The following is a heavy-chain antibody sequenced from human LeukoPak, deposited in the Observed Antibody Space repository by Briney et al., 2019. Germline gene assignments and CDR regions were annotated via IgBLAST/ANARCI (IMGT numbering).Heavy chain of an antibody. V-gene: IGHV3-30*18. CDR2: ISYDGSNK. D-gene: IGHD7-27*01. CDR3: AKGNWGRYYFDY. J-gene: IGHJ4*02. Sequence: PGRSLRLSCAASGFTFSSYGMHWVRQAPGKGLEWVAVISYDGSNKYYADSVKGRFTISRDNSKNTLYLQMNSLRAEDTAVYYCAKGNWGRYYFDYWGQGTLATVSS. CDR1: GFTFSSYG.